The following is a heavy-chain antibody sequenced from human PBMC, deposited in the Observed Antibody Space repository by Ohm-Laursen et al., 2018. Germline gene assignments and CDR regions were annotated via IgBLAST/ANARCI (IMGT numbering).Heavy chain of an antibody. CDR1: GGSISDYY. J-gene: IGHJ4*02. Sequence: GTLSLTCIVSGGSISDYYWSWIRQPAEKGLEWIGRIYTSGRTNYNPSLKSRVTRSLDTSKNQFSLKLSSVTAADTAVYYCARDLGGYSYGLGYWGQGTLVTVSS. V-gene: IGHV4-4*07. CDR2: IYTSGRT. D-gene: IGHD5-18*01. CDR3: ARDLGGYSYGLGY.